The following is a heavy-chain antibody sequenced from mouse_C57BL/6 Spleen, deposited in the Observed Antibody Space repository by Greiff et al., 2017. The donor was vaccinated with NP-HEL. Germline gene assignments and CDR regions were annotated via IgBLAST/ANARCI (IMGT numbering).Heavy chain of an antibody. CDR2: ISSGGSYT. CDR3: ARHHYYDYFDY. D-gene: IGHD2-4*01. V-gene: IGHV5-6*01. Sequence: EVQRVESGGDLVKPGGSLKLSCAASGFTFSSYAMSWVRQTPDKRLEWVATISSGGSYTYYPDSVKGRFTISRDNAKNTLYLQMSSLKSEDTAMYYCARHHYYDYFDYWGQGTTLTVSS. J-gene: IGHJ2*01. CDR1: GFTFSSYA.